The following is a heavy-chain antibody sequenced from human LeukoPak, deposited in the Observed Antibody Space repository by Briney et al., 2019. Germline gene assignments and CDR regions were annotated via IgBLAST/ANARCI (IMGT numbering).Heavy chain of an antibody. Sequence: ASVKVSCKASGGTFSSYAISWVRQAPGQGLEWMGGIIPIFGTANHAQKFQGRVTITADESTSTAYMELSSLRSEDTAVYYCARVKEGITKDTFDIWGQGTMVTVSS. CDR2: IIPIFGTA. J-gene: IGHJ3*02. CDR1: GGTFSSYA. V-gene: IGHV1-69*13. D-gene: IGHD3-10*01. CDR3: ARVKEGITKDTFDI.